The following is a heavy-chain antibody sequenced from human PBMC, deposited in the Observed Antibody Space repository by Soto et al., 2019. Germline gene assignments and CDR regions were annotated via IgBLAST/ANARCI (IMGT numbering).Heavy chain of an antibody. CDR3: ARDHRGRFDY. V-gene: IGHV4-31*03. Sequence: SETLSLTCTVSGGSIISGGYYWTWIRQHPGKGLEWIGYIYYSGYTYYNPSLESRLVISIDTSKNHFTLWLSSVTAADTAVYYCARDHRGRFDYWGQGSLVTVSS. D-gene: IGHD3-16*01. J-gene: IGHJ4*02. CDR1: GGSIISGGYY. CDR2: IYYSGYT.